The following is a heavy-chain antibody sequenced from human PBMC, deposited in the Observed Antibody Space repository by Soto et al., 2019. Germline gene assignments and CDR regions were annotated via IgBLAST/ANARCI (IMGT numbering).Heavy chain of an antibody. Sequence: GGSLRLSCAASGFTFSSYAMSWVRQAPGKGLEWVSAISGSGGSTYYADSVKGRFTISRDNSKNTLYLQMNSLRAEDTAVYYCAKDQYYDSSGYYNDAFDIWGQGTMGTVSS. D-gene: IGHD3-22*01. CDR2: ISGSGGST. CDR1: GFTFSSYA. CDR3: AKDQYYDSSGYYNDAFDI. V-gene: IGHV3-23*01. J-gene: IGHJ3*02.